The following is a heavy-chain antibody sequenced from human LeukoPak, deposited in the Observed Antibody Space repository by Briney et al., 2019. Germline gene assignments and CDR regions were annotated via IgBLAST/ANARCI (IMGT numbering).Heavy chain of an antibody. J-gene: IGHJ6*03. CDR3: ARTTEGGYSYGYFYYYYMDV. CDR2: IYYSGST. V-gene: IGHV4-39*07. D-gene: IGHD5-18*01. Sequence: SETLSLTCTVSGGSLTSTSHYWDWVRQPPGKGLEWIGSIYYSGSTYYNPSLKSRVTISVDTSKNQFSLKLSSVTAADTAVYYCARTTEGGYSYGYFYYYYMDVWGKGTTVTISS. CDR1: GGSLTSTSHY.